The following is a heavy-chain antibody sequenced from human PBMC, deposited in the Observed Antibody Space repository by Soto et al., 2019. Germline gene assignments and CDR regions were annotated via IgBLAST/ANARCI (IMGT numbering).Heavy chain of an antibody. V-gene: IGHV3-23*01. CDR1: GFTFNMYA. D-gene: IGHD1-1*01. CDR3: ARTITGYFWAGAY. Sequence: GSLRLSCAASGFTFNMYAMSWVRQAPGKGLEWVSGIGGSGANTYYADFVKGRFTISRDNSKNTLYLQMDSLRAEDTAIYYCARTITGYFWAGAYWGQGTLVTVSS. J-gene: IGHJ4*02. CDR2: IGGSGANT.